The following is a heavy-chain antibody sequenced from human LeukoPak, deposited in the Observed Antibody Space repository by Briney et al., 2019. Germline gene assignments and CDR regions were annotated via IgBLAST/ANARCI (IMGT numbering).Heavy chain of an antibody. CDR3: ARKRYLDL. V-gene: IGHV4-34*01. Sequence: SETLSLTCAVYGGSFSGYYWSWIRQPPGKGLEWIGEINHSGSTNYNPSLKSRVTISVDTSKNQFSLKLSSVTAADTAVYYCARKRYLDLWGRGTLVTVSS. CDR2: INHSGST. CDR1: GGSFSGYY. J-gene: IGHJ2*01.